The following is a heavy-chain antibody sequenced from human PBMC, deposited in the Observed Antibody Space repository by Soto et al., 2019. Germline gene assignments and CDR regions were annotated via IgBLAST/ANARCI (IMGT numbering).Heavy chain of an antibody. CDR2: IYNGGST. CDR3: ARTSVFSPHYGMDV. J-gene: IGHJ6*02. Sequence: PGGSLRLSCAASGFTVSSNYMSWVRQTPGKGLEWVSIIYNGGSTHYADSVKGRFTISRDNSKNTFYLQMNTLRADDTAVYYCARTSVFSPHYGMDVWGQGTTVTVSS. V-gene: IGHV3-66*01. CDR1: GFTVSSNY.